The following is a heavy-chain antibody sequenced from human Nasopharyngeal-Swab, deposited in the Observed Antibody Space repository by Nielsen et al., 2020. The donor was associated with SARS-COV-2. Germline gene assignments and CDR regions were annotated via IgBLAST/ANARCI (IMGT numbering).Heavy chain of an antibody. J-gene: IGHJ4*02. V-gene: IGHV3-23*01. Sequence: GGSLRLSCAASGFIFHNFAMTWVRQAPGKGLEWVSALSASGVNTYYADSVKGRFTISRDNSKNTLYLQMNSLRAEDTAVYYCAKDLHLTSDYIHYASFDYWGQGTLVTVSS. CDR3: AKDLHLTSDYIHYASFDY. D-gene: IGHD4-11*01. CDR1: GFIFHNFA. CDR2: LSASGVNT.